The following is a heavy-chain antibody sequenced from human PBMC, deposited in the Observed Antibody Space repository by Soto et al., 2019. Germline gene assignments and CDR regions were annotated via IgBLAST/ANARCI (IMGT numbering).Heavy chain of an antibody. V-gene: IGHV3-23*01. J-gene: IGHJ4*02. CDR3: ATSFRYFDN. D-gene: IGHD3-9*01. Sequence: GGSLRLSCSGSGFTPTTTPLSWVRQSPGKGLEWVSTISGTASRTYYVDSVKGRFFISRDNSRNTVTLQMHNLIVDDTAVYYCATSFRYFDNWGQGARVTVSS. CDR2: ISGTASRT. CDR1: GFTPTTTP.